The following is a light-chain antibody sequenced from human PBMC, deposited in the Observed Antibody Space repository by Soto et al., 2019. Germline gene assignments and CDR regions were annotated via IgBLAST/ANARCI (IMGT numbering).Light chain of an antibody. CDR1: QSVSNNY. CDR3: QQYGDSPVT. J-gene: IGKJ1*01. Sequence: EIVFTQSPGTLSLSPGERATLSCRASQSVSNNYLAWYQQKPGQAPRLLIYGASNRATGIPDRFSGSGSGTDFTLTISRLVPEDFAVYYCQQYGDSPVTFGQGTKVDI. V-gene: IGKV3-20*01. CDR2: GAS.